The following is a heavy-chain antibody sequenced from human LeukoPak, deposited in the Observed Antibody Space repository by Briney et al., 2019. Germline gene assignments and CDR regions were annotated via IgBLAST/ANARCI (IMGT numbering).Heavy chain of an antibody. D-gene: IGHD2-2*01. J-gene: IGHJ5*02. Sequence: SETLSLTCTLSGRSISSSPYYWGWIRQPPGKGLEWIGTIYYRGSTYSNPSLNSRVTISLDTPKNQFSLRLRSVTAADTALYYCARHYLSDGILSTFDPWGQGTLVTVSS. CDR3: ARHYLSDGILSTFDP. CDR1: GRSISSSPYY. V-gene: IGHV4-39*01. CDR2: IYYRGST.